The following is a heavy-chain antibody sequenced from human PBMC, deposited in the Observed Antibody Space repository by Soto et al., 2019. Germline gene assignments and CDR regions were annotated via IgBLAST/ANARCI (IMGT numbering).Heavy chain of an antibody. D-gene: IGHD4-17*01. CDR3: ARRYGASFDY. CDR2: IYHSGST. Sequence: SETLSLTCTVSGGSISSGGYSWSWIRQPPGKGLEWIGYIYHSGSTYYNPSLKSRVTISVDRSKNQFSLKLSSVTAADTAVYYCARRYGASFDYWGQGTLVTVSS. CDR1: GGSISSGGYS. V-gene: IGHV4-30-2*01. J-gene: IGHJ4*02.